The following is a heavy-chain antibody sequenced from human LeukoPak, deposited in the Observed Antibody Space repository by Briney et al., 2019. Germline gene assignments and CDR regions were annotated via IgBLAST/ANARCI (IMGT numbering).Heavy chain of an antibody. V-gene: IGHV4-59*01. D-gene: IGHD1-20*01. Sequence: PSETLSLTCTVSGGSISSYYWSWIRQPPGKGLEWIGYIYYSGSTNYNPSLKSRVTISVDTSKNQFSLKLSSVTAADTAVYYCARVGYNWNGGRAFDIWGQGTTVTVSS. CDR3: ARVGYNWNGGRAFDI. CDR1: GGSISSYY. CDR2: IYYSGST. J-gene: IGHJ3*02.